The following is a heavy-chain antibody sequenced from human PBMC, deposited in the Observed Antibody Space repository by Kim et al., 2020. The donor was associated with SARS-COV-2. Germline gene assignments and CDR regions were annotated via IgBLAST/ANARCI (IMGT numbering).Heavy chain of an antibody. Sequence: SETLSLTCAVYGGSFSGYYWSWIRQPPGKGLEWIGEINHSGSTNYNPSLKSRVTISVDTSKNQFSLKLSSVTAADTAVYYCARGPALYRAYGMDVWGQGTTVTVSS. V-gene: IGHV4-34*01. CDR3: ARGPALYRAYGMDV. CDR2: INHSGST. CDR1: GGSFSGYY. D-gene: IGHD1-26*01. J-gene: IGHJ6*02.